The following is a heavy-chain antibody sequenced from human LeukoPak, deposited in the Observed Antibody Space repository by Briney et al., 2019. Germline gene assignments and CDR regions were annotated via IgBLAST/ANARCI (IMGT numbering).Heavy chain of an antibody. Sequence: GRSLRLSCAASGFTFSSYAMHWVRQAPGKGLEWVSGISGSGGSTYYADSVKGRLTISGDNSNNTLFLQMNSLRAEDTAVYYCAKVRTGHHFDYWGQGTLVTVSS. J-gene: IGHJ4*02. CDR3: AKVRTGHHFDY. D-gene: IGHD1-1*01. CDR1: GFTFSSYA. CDR2: ISGSGGST. V-gene: IGHV3-23*01.